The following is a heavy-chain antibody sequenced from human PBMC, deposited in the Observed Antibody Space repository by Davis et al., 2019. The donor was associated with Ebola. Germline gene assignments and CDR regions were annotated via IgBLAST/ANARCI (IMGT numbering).Heavy chain of an antibody. CDR3: ASSRTTRSYYFDY. V-gene: IGHV3-9*01. CDR1: GFTFDDYA. D-gene: IGHD4-17*01. Sequence: PGGSLRLSCAASGFTFDDYAMHWVRQAPGKGLEWVSGISWNSGSIGYADSVKGRFTISRDNSKNTLYLQMNSLRAEDTAVYYCASSRTTRSYYFDYWGQGTLVTVSS. CDR2: ISWNSGSI. J-gene: IGHJ4*02.